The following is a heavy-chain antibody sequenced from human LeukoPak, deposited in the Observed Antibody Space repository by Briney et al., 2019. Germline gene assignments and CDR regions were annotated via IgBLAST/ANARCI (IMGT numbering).Heavy chain of an antibody. J-gene: IGHJ4*02. CDR2: INPSGGST. D-gene: IGHD3-22*01. Sequence: ASVKVSCKASGYTFTSYYMHWVRQAPGQGLEWMGIINPSGGSTSYAQKFQGRVTMTRDTSTSTVYMELSSLRSEDTAVYYCARDNKWLPRSTMIVVVTPSAVDYWGQGTLVTVSS. V-gene: IGHV1-46*01. CDR3: ARDNKWLPRSTMIVVVTPSAVDY. CDR1: GYTFTSYY.